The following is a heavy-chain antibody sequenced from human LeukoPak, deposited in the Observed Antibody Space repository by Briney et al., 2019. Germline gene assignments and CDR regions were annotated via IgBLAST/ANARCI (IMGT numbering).Heavy chain of an antibody. J-gene: IGHJ4*02. Sequence: SVKVSCKASGGTFSSYAISWVRQAPGQGLEWMGRIIPILGIANYAQKFQGRVTITADKSTSTAYMELSSLRSEDTAFYYCASRNYVSGTYYPHSFDYWGQGTLVTVSS. D-gene: IGHD3-10*01. CDR1: GGTFSSYA. CDR2: IIPILGIA. CDR3: ASRNYVSGTYYPHSFDY. V-gene: IGHV1-69*04.